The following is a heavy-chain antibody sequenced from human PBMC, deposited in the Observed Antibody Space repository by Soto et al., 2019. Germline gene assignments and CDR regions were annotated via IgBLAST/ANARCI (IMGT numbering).Heavy chain of an antibody. CDR2: ISSSSSYI. D-gene: IGHD2-2*01. V-gene: IGHV3-21*01. Sequence: GGSLRLSCAASGFTFSSYSMNWVRQAPGKGLEWVSSISSSSSYIYYADSVKGRFTISRDNAKNSLYLQMNSLRAEDTAVYYCASLKYQLLSGYYYGMDVWGQGTTVTVSS. CDR1: GFTFSSYS. J-gene: IGHJ6*02. CDR3: ASLKYQLLSGYYYGMDV.